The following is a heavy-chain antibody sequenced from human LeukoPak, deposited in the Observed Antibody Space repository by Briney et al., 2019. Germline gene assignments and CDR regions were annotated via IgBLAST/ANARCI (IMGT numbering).Heavy chain of an antibody. J-gene: IGHJ3*02. CDR2: ISYDGSNK. Sequence: GRSLRLSCAASGFTFSSYAMHWVRQAPGKGLEWVAVISYDGSNKYYADSVKGRFTISRDNSKNTLYLQMNSLRAEDTALYYCARRDIVVVPASILGAFDIWGQGTMVTVSS. CDR1: GFTFSSYA. CDR3: ARRDIVVVPASILGAFDI. V-gene: IGHV3-30*04. D-gene: IGHD2-2*02.